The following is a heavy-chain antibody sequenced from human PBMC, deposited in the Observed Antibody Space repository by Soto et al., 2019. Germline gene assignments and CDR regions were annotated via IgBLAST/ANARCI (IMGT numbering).Heavy chain of an antibody. CDR3: ARDSGPNWNYGSRNYYYYYGMDV. Sequence: ASVKVSCKASGGTFSSYAISWVRQAPGQGLEWMGGIIPIFGTANYAQKFQGRVTITADESTSTAYMELSSLRSEDTAVYYCARDSGPNWNYGSRNYYYYYGMDVWGQGTRVTVSS. CDR1: GGTFSSYA. V-gene: IGHV1-69*13. J-gene: IGHJ6*02. D-gene: IGHD1-7*01. CDR2: IIPIFGTA.